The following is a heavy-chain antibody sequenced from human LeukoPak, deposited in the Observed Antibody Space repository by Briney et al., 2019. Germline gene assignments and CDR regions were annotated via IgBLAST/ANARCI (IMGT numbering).Heavy chain of an antibody. CDR1: GYTFTGYY. J-gene: IGHJ6*02. D-gene: IGHD1-26*01. CDR3: ARLVGATDYYYYGMDV. V-gene: IGHV1-2*02. Sequence: ASERVSCKASGYTFTGYYMHWVRQAPGQGLEWMGWINPNSGGTNYAQKFQGRVTMTRDTSISTAYMELSRLRSDDTAVYYCARLVGATDYYYYGMDVWGQGTTVTVSS. CDR2: INPNSGGT.